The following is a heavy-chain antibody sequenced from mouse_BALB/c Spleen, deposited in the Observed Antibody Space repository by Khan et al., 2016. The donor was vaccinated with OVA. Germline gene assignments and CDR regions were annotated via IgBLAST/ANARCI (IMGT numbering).Heavy chain of an antibody. CDR3: ARQPYYHYNIMDY. J-gene: IGHJ4*01. Sequence: QMQLEESGPGLVAPSQSLSITCPISGFSLTNYGVHWVRQPPGKGLEWLVVIWHDGSTTYNSALKSRLTISKDNSKSQVFLKMNSLQTEDTAMYFCARQPYYHYNIMDYWGQGTSVTVSS. CDR1: GFSLTNYG. V-gene: IGHV2-6-1*01. D-gene: IGHD2-10*01. CDR2: IWHDGST.